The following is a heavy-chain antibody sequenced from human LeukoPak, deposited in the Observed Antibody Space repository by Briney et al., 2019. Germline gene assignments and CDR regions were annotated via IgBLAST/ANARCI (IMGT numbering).Heavy chain of an antibody. J-gene: IGHJ4*02. CDR1: GGSISSSSYY. V-gene: IGHV4-39*01. Sequence: SETLSLTCTVSGGSISSSSYYWGWIRQPPGKGLEWIGSIYYSGSTYYNPSLKSRVTISVDTSKNQFSLKLGSVTAADTAVYYCARIGAQMIVAYFDYWGQGTLVTVSS. CDR3: ARIGAQMIVAYFDY. CDR2: IYYSGST. D-gene: IGHD3-22*01.